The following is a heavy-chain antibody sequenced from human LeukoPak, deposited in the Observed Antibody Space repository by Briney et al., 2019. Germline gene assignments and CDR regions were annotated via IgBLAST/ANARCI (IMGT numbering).Heavy chain of an antibody. D-gene: IGHD3-10*01. V-gene: IGHV3-48*03. CDR2: ISSSSSTI. J-gene: IGHJ3*02. CDR1: GFTFSSYE. Sequence: PGGSLRLSCAASGFTFSSYEMNWVRQAPGKGLEWVSYISSSSSTIYYADSVKGRFTISRDNAKNSLYLQMNSLRAEDTAVYYCARDGDYYGSGSYRDGFDIWGQGTMVTVSS. CDR3: ARDGDYYGSGSYRDGFDI.